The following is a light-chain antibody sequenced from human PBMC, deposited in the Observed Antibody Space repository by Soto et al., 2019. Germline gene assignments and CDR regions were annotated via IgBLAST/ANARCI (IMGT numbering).Light chain of an antibody. Sequence: QSALTQPRSVSGSPGQSVTISCTGTSSAVGAYNYVSWYQQHPGKAPKVIIYYVIERPSGVPDRFSGSRSGITASLTISGLPVDDEADYYWCSYAGNPRYFIGTGTKVTLL. CDR1: SSAVGAYNY. V-gene: IGLV2-11*01. J-gene: IGLJ1*01. CDR3: CSYAGNPRYF. CDR2: YVI.